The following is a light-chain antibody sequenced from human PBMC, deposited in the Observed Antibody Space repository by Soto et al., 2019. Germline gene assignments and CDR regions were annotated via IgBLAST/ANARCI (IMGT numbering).Light chain of an antibody. CDR1: SGDVGSYNL. CDR3: CSDAGNSEV. CDR2: EVT. Sequence: QSALTQPASVSGSPGQSITIPCTGTSGDVGSYNLVSWYQQHPGKAPKLMIYEVTERPSGVSTRVSGSESGNTACLPIAGLQPEDDADYYCCSDAGNSEVFGTGTKVTVL. V-gene: IGLV2-23*02. J-gene: IGLJ1*01.